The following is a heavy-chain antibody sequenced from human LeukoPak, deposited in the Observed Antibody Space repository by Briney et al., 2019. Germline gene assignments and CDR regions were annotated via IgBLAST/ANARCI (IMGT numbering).Heavy chain of an antibody. CDR2: ISGSGGTT. Sequence: GGSLRLSCAASGFTFSSYAMNWVRQAPGKGLEWVSGISGSGGTTDYADSVKGRFTISRDNSKNTLYLQMNSLRAEDTAVYYCAKPGWLLTSAADYWGQGAHVTVSS. V-gene: IGHV3-23*01. CDR3: AKPGWLLTSAADY. CDR1: GFTFSSYA. D-gene: IGHD3-22*01. J-gene: IGHJ4*02.